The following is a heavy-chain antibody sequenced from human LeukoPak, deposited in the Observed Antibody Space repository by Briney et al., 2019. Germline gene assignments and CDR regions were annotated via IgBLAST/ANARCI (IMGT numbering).Heavy chain of an antibody. CDR1: GGSISSCY. CDR2: IYNSGTT. Sequence: SETLSLTCTVSGGSISSCYWSWIRQPPGKGLEWIGYIYNSGTTNYNPSLKSRVTISVDTSKSQFSLKLSSVTAADTAMYYCARTIAASGTGGDYWGQGTLVTVSS. V-gene: IGHV4-59*01. J-gene: IGHJ4*02. D-gene: IGHD6-13*01. CDR3: ARTIAASGTGGDY.